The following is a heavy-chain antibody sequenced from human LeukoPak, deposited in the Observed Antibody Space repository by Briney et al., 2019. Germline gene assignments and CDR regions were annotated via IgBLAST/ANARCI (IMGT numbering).Heavy chain of an antibody. CDR1: GYTFTSYG. D-gene: IGHD6-13*01. CDR2: ISAYNGNT. J-gene: IGHJ4*02. CDR3: AREDYSSSWYEAPDSSYGGNPNYFDY. V-gene: IGHV1-18*01. Sequence: GASVKVSCKASGYTFTSYGISWVRQAPGQGLEWMGWISAYNGNTNYAQKLQGRVTMTTDTSTSTAYMELRSLRSDDTAVYYCAREDYSSSWYEAPDSSYGGNPNYFDYWGQGTLVTVSS.